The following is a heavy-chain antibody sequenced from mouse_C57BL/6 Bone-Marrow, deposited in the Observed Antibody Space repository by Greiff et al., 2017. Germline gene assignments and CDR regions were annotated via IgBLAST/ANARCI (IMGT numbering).Heavy chain of an antibody. D-gene: IGHD1-1*01. J-gene: IGHJ2*01. CDR1: GYTFTSYW. Sequence: VQLQQSGAELVRPGSSVKLSCKASGYTFTSYWMDWVKQRPGQGLEWIGNIYPSDSETHYNQKFKDKATLTVDKSSSTAYMQLSSLTSEDSAVYYCARGIYYYGSSYFYFDYWGQGTTLTVSS. V-gene: IGHV1-61*01. CDR3: ARGIYYYGSSYFYFDY. CDR2: IYPSDSET.